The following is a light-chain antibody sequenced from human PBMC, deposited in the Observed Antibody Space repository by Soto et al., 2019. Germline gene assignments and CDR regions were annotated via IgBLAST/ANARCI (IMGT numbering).Light chain of an antibody. Sequence: AIQMTQSPSSLTASVGDRVTITCRASQGIRNDLGWYQQKPGKAPKLLIYAASSLQSGVPLRFSGSGSGTDFTLTISSLQPEDFATYYCLQDYDYPLTFGGGTKVDIK. V-gene: IGKV1-6*01. CDR1: QGIRND. CDR3: LQDYDYPLT. J-gene: IGKJ4*01. CDR2: AAS.